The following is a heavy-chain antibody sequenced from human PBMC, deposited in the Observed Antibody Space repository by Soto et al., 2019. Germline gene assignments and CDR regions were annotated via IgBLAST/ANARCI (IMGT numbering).Heavy chain of an antibody. Sequence: SETLSLTCTVSGGSISSYYWSWIRQPPGKGLEWIGYIYYSGSTNYNPSLKSRVTISVDTSKNQFSLKLSSVTAADTAVYYCARWTAPLDWSYYDGLYYFDYWGQGTLVTVSS. J-gene: IGHJ4*02. CDR1: GGSISSYY. CDR2: IYYSGST. D-gene: IGHD3-10*01. V-gene: IGHV4-59*01. CDR3: ARWTAPLDWSYYDGLYYFDY.